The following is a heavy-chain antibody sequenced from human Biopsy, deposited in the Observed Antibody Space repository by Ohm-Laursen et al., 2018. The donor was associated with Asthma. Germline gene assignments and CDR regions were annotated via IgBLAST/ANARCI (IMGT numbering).Heavy chain of an antibody. J-gene: IGHJ6*02. D-gene: IGHD4-23*01. V-gene: IGHV3-53*01. CDR3: ANTPTVASTYGLDV. CDR2: TYSGGST. CDR1: GFTVTTNS. Sequence: SLRLSCAASGFTVTTNSISWVRQAPGKGLEWVSVTYSGGSTYYADSVKDRFTISRDNSKNTLYLQMNSLRGEDTAVYYCANTPTVASTYGLDVWGQGTTITVSS.